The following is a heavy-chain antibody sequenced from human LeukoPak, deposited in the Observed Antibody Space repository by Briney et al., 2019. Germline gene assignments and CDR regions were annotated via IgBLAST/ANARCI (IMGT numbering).Heavy chain of an antibody. CDR2: ISAYNGNT. CDR1: GYTFTSYG. D-gene: IGHD3-22*01. V-gene: IGHV1-18*01. J-gene: IGHJ3*02. Sequence: GASVKVSCKASGYTFTSYGISWVRQAPGQGLEWMGWISAYNGNTNYAQKLQGRVTMTTDTSTSTAYMELRSLRSDDTAVYYCARGAIEKTYYDRSGDDAFDIWGQGTMVTVSS. CDR3: ARGAIEKTYYDRSGDDAFDI.